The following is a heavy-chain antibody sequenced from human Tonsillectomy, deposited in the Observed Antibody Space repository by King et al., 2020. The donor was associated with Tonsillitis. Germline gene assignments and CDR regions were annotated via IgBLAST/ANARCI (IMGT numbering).Heavy chain of an antibody. D-gene: IGHD2-2*01. CDR1: GFTFEDYN. Sequence: VQLVESGGVVVQPGGSLRLSCAASGFTFEDYNMHWVRQPPGKGLEWVSLINWDGSATYYEDSVKGRFTISRDNIKNSLYLQMKSLTPEDTALYYCVRHIGDLTDAGTPFDYWGQGTLVTVPS. V-gene: IGHV3-43*01. CDR3: VRHIGDLTDAGTPFDY. J-gene: IGHJ4*02. CDR2: INWDGSAT.